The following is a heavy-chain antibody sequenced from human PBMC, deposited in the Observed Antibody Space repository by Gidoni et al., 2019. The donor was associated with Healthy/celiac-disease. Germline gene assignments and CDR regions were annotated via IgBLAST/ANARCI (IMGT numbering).Heavy chain of an antibody. CDR3: ARGRGTVTTGHSHFDY. D-gene: IGHD4-17*01. CDR1: GGSFSGYY. V-gene: IGHV4-34*01. CDR2: INHSGST. Sequence: QVQLQQWGAGLLKPSETLSLTCAVYGGSFSGYYWSWIRQPPGKGLEWIGEINHSGSTNYNPSLKSRVTISVDTSKNQFSLKLSSVTAADTAVYYCARGRGTVTTGHSHFDYWGQGTLVTVSS. J-gene: IGHJ4*02.